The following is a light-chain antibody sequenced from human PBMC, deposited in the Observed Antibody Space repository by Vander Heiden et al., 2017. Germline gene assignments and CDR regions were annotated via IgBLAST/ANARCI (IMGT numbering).Light chain of an antibody. CDR3: MQALQIPWT. CDR1: QSLLHSNGYNY. V-gene: IGKV2-28*01. Sequence: DIVMTQSPLSLPVTPGEPASISCRSSQSLLHSNGYNYLDWYLQKPGQSPQLLIYLGSNRASGVPDRFSGSGSGTDFTLKSSRVEAEDVGVYYCMQALQIPWTFGQGTKVEIK. CDR2: LGS. J-gene: IGKJ1*01.